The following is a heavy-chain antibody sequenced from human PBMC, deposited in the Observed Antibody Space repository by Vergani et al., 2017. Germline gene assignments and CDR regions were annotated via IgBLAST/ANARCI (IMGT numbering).Heavy chain of an antibody. CDR1: GYSISSGYY. V-gene: IGHV4-38-2*01. J-gene: IGHJ5*02. Sequence: QVQLQESGPGLVKPSETLSLTCAVSGYSISSGYYWGWIRQPPGKGLEWIGEIYHSGSTNYNPSLKSRVTISVDKSKNQFSLKLSSVTAADTAVYYCARGYCSSTSCYHHGTPDWFDPWGQGTLVTVSS. D-gene: IGHD2-2*01. CDR3: ARGYCSSTSCYHHGTPDWFDP. CDR2: IYHSGST.